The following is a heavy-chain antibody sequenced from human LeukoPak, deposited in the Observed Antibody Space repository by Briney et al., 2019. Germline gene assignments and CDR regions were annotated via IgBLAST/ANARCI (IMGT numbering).Heavy chain of an antibody. CDR1: GFTFSSYG. D-gene: IGHD3-10*01. J-gene: IGHJ6*03. CDR3: ARDRGRLLWFGEKLEYYYYYMDV. V-gene: IGHV3-30*02. CDR2: IRYDGSNK. Sequence: GGSLRLSCAASGFTFSSYGMHWVRRAPGKGLEWVAFIRYDGSNKYYADSVKGRFTISRDNSKNTLYLQMNSLRAEDTAVYYCARDRGRLLWFGEKLEYYYYYMDVWGKGTTVTVSS.